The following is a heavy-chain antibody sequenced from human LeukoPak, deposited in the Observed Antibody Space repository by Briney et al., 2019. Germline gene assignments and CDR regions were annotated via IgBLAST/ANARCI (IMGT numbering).Heavy chain of an antibody. CDR1: SVSISSSNSY. J-gene: IGHJ4*02. CDR2: IYYSGNT. V-gene: IGHV4-39*01. Sequence: SETLSVTCTVSSVSISSSNSYWGWIRQSPGKGLEWIGSIYYSGNTYYNASLKSQVSISIDTSKNRFSLKLTSVTAADTAVYYCARQTGSGLFILPGGQGTLVTVSS. D-gene: IGHD3/OR15-3a*01. CDR3: ARQTGSGLFILP.